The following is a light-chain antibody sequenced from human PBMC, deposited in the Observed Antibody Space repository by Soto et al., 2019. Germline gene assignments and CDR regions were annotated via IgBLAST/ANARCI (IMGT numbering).Light chain of an antibody. V-gene: IGKV1-39*01. CDR3: QQRYSHPTP. J-gene: IGKJ1*01. Sequence: VTECPPALSSTIGAGGTISCQASQDIRNYLDWYQQKPGKAPKRLIYAASSLQRGVPSRFSGSGSGTDFTLSISSLQAEDFATYYCQQRYSHPTPFGQGTK. CDR1: QDIRNY. CDR2: AAS.